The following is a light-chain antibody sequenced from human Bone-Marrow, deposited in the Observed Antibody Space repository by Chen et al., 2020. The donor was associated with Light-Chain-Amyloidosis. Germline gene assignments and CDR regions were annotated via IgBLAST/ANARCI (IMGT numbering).Light chain of an antibody. Sequence: SYVLTQPSSVSVAPGQTATIVCGGNNIGSTSVHWYQQTPGQAPLPVVYDDSDRPSGVPERWSGSNSGNTATLTVSRVEAGDEADYYCQVWDRSSDRPVFGGGTKLTVL. V-gene: IGLV3-21*02. J-gene: IGLJ3*02. CDR1: NIGSTS. CDR2: DDS. CDR3: QVWDRSSDRPV.